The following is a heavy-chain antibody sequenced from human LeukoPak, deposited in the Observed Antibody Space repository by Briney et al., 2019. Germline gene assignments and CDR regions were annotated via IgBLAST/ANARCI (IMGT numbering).Heavy chain of an antibody. D-gene: IGHD3-22*01. Sequence: SETLSLICTVSGGSFSTYYWSWIRQPAGKGPEWIGRIYISGSTNYNPSLKSRVTISVDESKNQLSLKLSSVTAADTAVYYCARARYYYDSSGSTYYFDYWGQGTLVTVSS. CDR3: ARARYYYDSSGSTYYFDY. J-gene: IGHJ4*02. CDR1: GGSFSTYY. V-gene: IGHV4-4*07. CDR2: IYISGST.